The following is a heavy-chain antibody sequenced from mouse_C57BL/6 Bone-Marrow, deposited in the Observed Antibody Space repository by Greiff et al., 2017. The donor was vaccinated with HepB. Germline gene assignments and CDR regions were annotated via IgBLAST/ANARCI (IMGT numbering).Heavy chain of an antibody. CDR3: ARGYAPAWFAY. CDR2: IDPSDSET. D-gene: IGHD2-2*01. J-gene: IGHJ3*01. CDR1: GYTFTSYW. Sequence: QVQLQQPGAELVRPGSSVKLSCKASGYTFTSYWMHWVKQRPIQGLEWIGNIDPSDSETHYNQKFKDKATLTVDKSSSTTYMQLSSLTSDDSAVYYCARGYAPAWFAYWGQGTLVTVSA. V-gene: IGHV1-52*01.